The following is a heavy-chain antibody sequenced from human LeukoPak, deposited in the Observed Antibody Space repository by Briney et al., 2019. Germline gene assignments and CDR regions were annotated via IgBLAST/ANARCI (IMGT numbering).Heavy chain of an antibody. Sequence: SETLSLTCTVSGGWISSYYWSWIRQPAGKGLEGMGRIYTSGSTNYNPSLKSRVTISVDTSKNQFSLKLSSVPAADPAVYYRARLEAAVDNWFEPWGQGTLVTVSS. CDR1: GGWISSYY. D-gene: IGHD6-13*01. CDR2: IYTSGST. CDR3: ARLEAAVDNWFEP. V-gene: IGHV4-4*07. J-gene: IGHJ5*02.